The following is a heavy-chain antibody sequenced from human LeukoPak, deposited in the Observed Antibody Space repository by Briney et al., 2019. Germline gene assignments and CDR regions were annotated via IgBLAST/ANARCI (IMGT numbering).Heavy chain of an antibody. Sequence: GGSLRLSCAASGFTFSSYAMSWVRQAPGKGREWVSAISGSGGSTYYADSVKGRFTISRDNSKNTLYLQMNSLRAEDTAVYYCAKLGYCSSTSCYMNWFDPWGQGTLVTVSS. CDR2: ISGSGGST. CDR3: AKLGYCSSTSCYMNWFDP. D-gene: IGHD2-2*02. J-gene: IGHJ5*02. CDR1: GFTFSSYA. V-gene: IGHV3-23*01.